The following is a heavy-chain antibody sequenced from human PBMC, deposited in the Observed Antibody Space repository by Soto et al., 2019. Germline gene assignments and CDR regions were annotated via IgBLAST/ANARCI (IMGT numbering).Heavy chain of an antibody. CDR1: AGSISNDKW. CDR2: IYHSGTT. J-gene: IGHJ4*01. D-gene: IGHD6-19*01. V-gene: IGHV4-4*02. CDR3: ARASTYTTGWSYSFDY. Sequence: QVQLQESGPGLVKPSGTLSLTCAVSAGSISNDKWWSWVRQPPGKGLEWIGEIYHSGTTNYNPSLKSRVTMSIDNSKDQFSLKLNSVTAADTAVYFCARASTYTTGWSYSFDYWGHGTLVTVSS.